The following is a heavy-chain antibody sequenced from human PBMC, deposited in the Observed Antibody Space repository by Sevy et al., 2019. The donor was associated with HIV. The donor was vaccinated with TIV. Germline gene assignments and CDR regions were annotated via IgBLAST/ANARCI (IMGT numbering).Heavy chain of an antibody. J-gene: IGHJ5*02. V-gene: IGHV4-34*01. CDR1: GGSFSGYY. CDR3: ARSPPIVVVPGAPSWFDP. CDR2: INHSGST. Sequence: SETRSLTCAVHGGSFSGYYWDWIRQPPGKGLEWIGEINHSGSTNYNPSLKSRVTISVDTSKNQFSLKLSSVTAADTAVYYCARSPPIVVVPGAPSWFDPWGQGTLVTVSS. D-gene: IGHD2-2*01.